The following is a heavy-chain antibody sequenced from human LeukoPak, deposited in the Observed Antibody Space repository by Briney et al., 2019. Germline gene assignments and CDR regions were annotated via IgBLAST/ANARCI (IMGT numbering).Heavy chain of an antibody. CDR1: GFTVSSNY. V-gene: IGHV3-66*01. CDR3: ARGPHDRWGPPDY. Sequence: GGSLRLSCAASGFTVSSNYMSWVRQAPRKGLEWVSLIYSGGSTFYADSVKGRFTISRDNSKNTVHLQMNRLRAEDTAVYYCARGPHDRWGPPDYWGQGTLVTVSS. J-gene: IGHJ4*02. D-gene: IGHD1-1*01. CDR2: IYSGGST.